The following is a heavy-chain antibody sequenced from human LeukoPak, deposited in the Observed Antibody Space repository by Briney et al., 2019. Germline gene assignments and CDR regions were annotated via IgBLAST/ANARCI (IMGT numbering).Heavy chain of an antibody. CDR2: TSTKEDGSEK. CDR1: GFTFSTYW. J-gene: IGHJ3*02. Sequence: GGSLRLSCAASGFTFSTYWMNWVRQAPGKGLEWVASTSTKEDGSEKYYIDSVRGRFTISRDNAENSLYLQMNSLRAEDTAVYYFATDRGYPLFYIWGKGTMVAVSS. D-gene: IGHD3-10*01. V-gene: IGHV3-7*05. CDR3: ATDRGYPLFYI.